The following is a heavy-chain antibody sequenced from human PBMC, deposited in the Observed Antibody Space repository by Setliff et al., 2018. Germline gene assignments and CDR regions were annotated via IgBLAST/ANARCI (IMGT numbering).Heavy chain of an antibody. CDR2: IYYRGDT. CDR1: GVSLSSGTYY. CDR3: ARTGTYRYFDY. J-gene: IGHJ4*02. D-gene: IGHD1-1*01. Sequence: TLSLTCNVSGVSLSSGTYYWGWIRQPPGKGLEWIGRIYYRGDTYYNASLKGRLTISVDTAQNQFSLRLTSVTAADTAVYYCARTGTYRYFDYWGQGALVTVSS. V-gene: IGHV4-39*01.